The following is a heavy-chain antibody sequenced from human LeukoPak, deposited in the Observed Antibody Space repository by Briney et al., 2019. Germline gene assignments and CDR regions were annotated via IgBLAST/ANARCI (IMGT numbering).Heavy chain of an antibody. J-gene: IGHJ6*03. CDR2: ISSSGSTI. D-gene: IGHD6-13*01. CDR1: GFTFSDYY. Sequence: PGGSLRLSCAASGFTFSDYYMSWIRQAPGKGLEWVSYISSSGSTIYYADSVRGRFTISRDNAKNSLYLQMNSLRAEDTAVYYCARVRGSSWNADYYYHYMDVWGKGTTVTISS. CDR3: ARVRGSSWNADYYYHYMDV. V-gene: IGHV3-11*01.